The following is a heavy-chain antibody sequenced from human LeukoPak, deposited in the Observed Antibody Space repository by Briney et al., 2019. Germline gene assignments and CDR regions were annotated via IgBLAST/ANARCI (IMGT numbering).Heavy chain of an antibody. Sequence: GGSLRLSCAASGFTFSSYAMSWVRQAPGKGLEWVPAISGSGGSTYYADSVKGRFTISRDNSKNTLYLQMNSLRAEDTAVYYCAKWSKRSCIAAAGTRIDYWGQGTLVTVSS. D-gene: IGHD6-13*01. CDR2: ISGSGGST. J-gene: IGHJ4*02. V-gene: IGHV3-23*01. CDR3: AKWSKRSCIAAAGTRIDY. CDR1: GFTFSSYA.